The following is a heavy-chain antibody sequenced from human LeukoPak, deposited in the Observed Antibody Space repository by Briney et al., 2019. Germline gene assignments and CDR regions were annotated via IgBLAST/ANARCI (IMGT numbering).Heavy chain of an antibody. CDR1: GYTFTSYG. V-gene: IGHV1-18*01. Sequence: GASVKVSCKASGYTFTSYGISWVRQAPGQGLEWMGWISAYNGNTHYAQKLQGRVTMTPDTSTSTAYMELRSLRSEETAVYYCAVSRITIFGVVPYYFDYWGQGTLVTVSS. J-gene: IGHJ4*02. CDR3: AVSRITIFGVVPYYFDY. CDR2: ISAYNGNT. D-gene: IGHD3-3*01.